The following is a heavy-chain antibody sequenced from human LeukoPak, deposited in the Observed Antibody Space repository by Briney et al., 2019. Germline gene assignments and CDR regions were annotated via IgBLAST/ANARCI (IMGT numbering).Heavy chain of an antibody. D-gene: IGHD6-13*01. J-gene: IGHJ6*03. Sequence: ASVKVSCKASGYTFTSYGISWVRQAPGQGLEWMGWISAYNGNTNYAQKLQGRVTMTTDTSTSTAYMELRSLRSDDTAVYYCARCIAAAGDPGYYYYYMDVWGKGTTVTISS. CDR2: ISAYNGNT. V-gene: IGHV1-18*01. CDR1: GYTFTSYG. CDR3: ARCIAAAGDPGYYYYYMDV.